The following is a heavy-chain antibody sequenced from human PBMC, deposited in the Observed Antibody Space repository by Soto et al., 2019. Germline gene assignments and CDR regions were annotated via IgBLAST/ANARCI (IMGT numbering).Heavy chain of an antibody. D-gene: IGHD1-26*01. CDR1: GFTFSSYE. J-gene: IGHJ6*02. CDR3: ATDSEWELTDPYDHYYYYYGMDV. V-gene: IGHV3-48*03. CDR2: ISSSGSTI. Sequence: PGESLKISCAASGFTFSSYEMNWVRQAPGKGLEWVSYISSSGSTIYYADSVKGRFTISRDNAKNSLYLQMNSLRAEDTAVYYCATDSEWELTDPYDHYYYYYGMDVWGQGNTVTVSS.